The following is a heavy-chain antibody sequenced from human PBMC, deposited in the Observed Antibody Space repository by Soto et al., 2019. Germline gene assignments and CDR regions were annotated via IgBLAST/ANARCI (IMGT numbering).Heavy chain of an antibody. CDR2: ISGSGGST. V-gene: IGHV3-23*01. J-gene: IGHJ4*02. D-gene: IGHD6-13*01. CDR1: GFTFSSYA. Sequence: EVQLLESGGGLVQPGGSLRLSCAASGFTFSSYAMSWVRQAPGKGLEWVSAISGSGGSTYYADSVKGRFTISRDNSKXXXXXXXXXXRXEDTAVXYCAYSSTPFDYWGQGTLVTVSS. CDR3: AYSSTPFDY.